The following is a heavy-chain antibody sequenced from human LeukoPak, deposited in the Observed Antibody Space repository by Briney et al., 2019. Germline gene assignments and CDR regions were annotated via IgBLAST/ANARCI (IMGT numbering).Heavy chain of an antibody. J-gene: IGHJ4*02. V-gene: IGHV1-2*02. Sequence: ASVKVSCKASGYTFTGYYMHWVRQAPGQGLEWMGWLNPNSADTSYPQKFRGRVTMTRDTSISTAYMELSSLRSDDPAVDYCARGGEWYYDSSSYRLFDYWGQGTLVTVSS. CDR2: LNPNSADT. CDR1: GYTFTGYY. CDR3: ARGGEWYYDSSSYRLFDY. D-gene: IGHD3-22*01.